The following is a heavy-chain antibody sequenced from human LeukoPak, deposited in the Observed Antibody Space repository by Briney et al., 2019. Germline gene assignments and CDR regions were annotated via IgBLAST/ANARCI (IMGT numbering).Heavy chain of an antibody. V-gene: IGHV3-23*01. CDR1: GFTFSSYA. Sequence: GGSLRLSCAASGFTFSSYAMSWVRQAPGKGLEWVSAISGSGGNTYYADSVKGRFTISRDNSKNTLYLQMNSLRAEDTAVYYCAKGSGAIPRYFDYWGQGTLVTVSS. D-gene: IGHD3-10*01. CDR2: ISGSGGNT. CDR3: AKGSGAIPRYFDY. J-gene: IGHJ4*02.